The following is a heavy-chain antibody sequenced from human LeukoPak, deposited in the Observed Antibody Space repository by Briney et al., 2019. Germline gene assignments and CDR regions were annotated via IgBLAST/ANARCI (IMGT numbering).Heavy chain of an antibody. D-gene: IGHD3-9*01. CDR1: GYTFTSYG. Sequence: ASVKVSCKASGYTFTSYGISWVRQAPGQGLEWMGWISAYNGNTNYAQKLQGRVTMTTDTSTSTAYMELRSLRSDDTAVYYCARDALYDILTGYPEMNWFDPWGQGTLVTVSS. CDR3: ARDALYDILTGYPEMNWFDP. V-gene: IGHV1-18*01. J-gene: IGHJ5*02. CDR2: ISAYNGNT.